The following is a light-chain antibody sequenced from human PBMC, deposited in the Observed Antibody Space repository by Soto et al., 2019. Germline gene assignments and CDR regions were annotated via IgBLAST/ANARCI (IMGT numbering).Light chain of an antibody. J-gene: IGLJ1*01. CDR1: TSNIGRDI. V-gene: IGLV1-44*01. CDR2: ANN. Sequence: QAVVTQPPSASGTPGQRVTVSCSGSTSNIGRDIVNWYQQLPGAAPKLFIYANNQRPSGVPDRFSGSKSGTSASLAISGLQSEDEADYYFAAWDDSLKGYVFGTGTKVTVL. CDR3: AAWDDSLKGYV.